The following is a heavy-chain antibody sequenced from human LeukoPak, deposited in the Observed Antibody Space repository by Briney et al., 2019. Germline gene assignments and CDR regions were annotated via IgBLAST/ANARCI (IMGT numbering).Heavy chain of an antibody. D-gene: IGHD3-10*01. V-gene: IGHV4-59*01. CDR3: ARVYYYGSGSYHIDY. J-gene: IGHJ4*02. CDR2: IHYSGST. CDR1: GGSISSYY. Sequence: SETLSLTCTVSGGSISSYYWSWIRQPPGKRLEWIGYIHYSGSTNYNPSLRSRVTISVDTSKNQFSLKLSSVTAADTAVYYCARVYYYGSGSYHIDYWGQGTLVTVSS.